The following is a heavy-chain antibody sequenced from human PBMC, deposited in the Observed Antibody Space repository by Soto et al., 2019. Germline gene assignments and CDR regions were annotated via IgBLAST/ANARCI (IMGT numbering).Heavy chain of an antibody. Sequence: QVQLVESGGGVVPPGGSLRLSCVVSGFTFNSYNMHWVRQAPGEGLEWVAVISFDGANTFYADSVKGRFTISRDTSRDTLYLQMRRLRVEDTAVYYCARDGYNRGGFDYWGQGTLVSVSS. V-gene: IGHV3-30-3*01. D-gene: IGHD6-25*01. CDR1: GFTFNSYN. CDR3: ARDGYNRGGFDY. J-gene: IGHJ4*02. CDR2: ISFDGANT.